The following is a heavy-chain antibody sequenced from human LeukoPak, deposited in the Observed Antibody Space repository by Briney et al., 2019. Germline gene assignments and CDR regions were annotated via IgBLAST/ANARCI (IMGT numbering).Heavy chain of an antibody. Sequence: GGSLRLSCAASGFTLSSYWMHWVRQAPGKGLVWVSRINSDGSSTSYADSVKGRFTISRDNAKNTLYLQMNSLRAEDTAVYYCARGHNPDAFDIWGQGTMVTVSS. V-gene: IGHV3-74*01. CDR3: ARGHNPDAFDI. CDR2: INSDGSST. D-gene: IGHD1-14*01. J-gene: IGHJ3*02. CDR1: GFTLSSYW.